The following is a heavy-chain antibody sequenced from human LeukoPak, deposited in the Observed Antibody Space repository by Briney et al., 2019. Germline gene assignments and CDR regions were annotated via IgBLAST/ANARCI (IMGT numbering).Heavy chain of an antibody. CDR3: ARVSTYYFGSGVSRAFHM. J-gene: IGHJ3*02. D-gene: IGHD3-10*01. Sequence: ASVKISCKASGYTFTSYDINWVRQATGQGLEWMGWMNPNSGNTGYAQKFQGSVTMTRDTSTGTAYMELSSLKSEDTAVYYCARVSTYYFGSGVSRAFHMWGQGTMVTVSS. V-gene: IGHV1-8*01. CDR2: MNPNSGNT. CDR1: GYTFTSYD.